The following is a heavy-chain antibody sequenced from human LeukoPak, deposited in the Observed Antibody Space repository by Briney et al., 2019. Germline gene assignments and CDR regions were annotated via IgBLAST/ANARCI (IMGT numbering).Heavy chain of an antibody. CDR2: ISGGGEDT. Sequence: GGSLRLSCAASGFTFTSYAMSWIHQAPGKGLEWVSAISGGGEDTYYPDSVKGRFTISRDNSKNTLYLQINSLRAEDTAIYYCAKPRAMTTGVGRYFDLWGRGTLVTVSS. V-gene: IGHV3-23*01. J-gene: IGHJ2*01. CDR1: GFTFTSYA. D-gene: IGHD1-1*01. CDR3: AKPRAMTTGVGRYFDL.